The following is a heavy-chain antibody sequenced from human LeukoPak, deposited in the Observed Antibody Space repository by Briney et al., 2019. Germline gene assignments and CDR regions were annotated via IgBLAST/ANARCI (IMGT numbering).Heavy chain of an antibody. CDR1: GFTFSSYS. J-gene: IGHJ4*02. CDR2: ISSSSSYI. V-gene: IGHV3-21*01. D-gene: IGHD3-10*01. CDR3: ASDPITMVRGVMPDY. Sequence: GGSLRLSCAAPGFTFSSYSMNWVRQAPGKGLEWVSSISSSSSYIYYADSVKGRFTISRDNAKNSLYLQMNSLRAEDTAVYYCASDPITMVRGVMPDYWGQGTLVTVSS.